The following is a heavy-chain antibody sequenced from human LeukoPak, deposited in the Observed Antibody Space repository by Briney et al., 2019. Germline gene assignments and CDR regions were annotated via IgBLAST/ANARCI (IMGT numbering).Heavy chain of an antibody. CDR1: GGSFSGYY. CDR3: ARVLGIAARPNYYYYMDV. CDR2: INHSGST. D-gene: IGHD6-6*01. Sequence: PSETLSLTCAVYGGSFSGYYWSWIRQPPGKGLEWIGEINHSGSTNYNPSLKSRVTISVDTSKNQFSLKLSSVTAADTAVYYCARVLGIAARPNYYYYMDVWGKGTTVTVSS. V-gene: IGHV4-34*01. J-gene: IGHJ6*03.